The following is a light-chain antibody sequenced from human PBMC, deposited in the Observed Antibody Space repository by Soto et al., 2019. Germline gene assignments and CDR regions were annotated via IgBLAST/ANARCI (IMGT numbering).Light chain of an antibody. CDR1: SSDVGGYNY. J-gene: IGLJ1*01. CDR2: EVS. Sequence: QSALTQPASVSGSPGQSITISCTGTSSDVGGYNYVTWYQQHPGKAPKLMIYEVSNRPSGVSNRFSGSKSGNTASLTISGLQSEDEADYYCSSYTSPSTRYVFGTGTKLNVL. V-gene: IGLV2-14*01. CDR3: SSYTSPSTRYV.